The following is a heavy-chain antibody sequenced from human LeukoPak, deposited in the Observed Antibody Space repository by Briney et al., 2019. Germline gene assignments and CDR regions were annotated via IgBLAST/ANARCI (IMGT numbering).Heavy chain of an antibody. J-gene: IGHJ6*02. CDR2: IYYSGST. CDR3: ARGIHYGDYVIPPMDV. CDR1: GGSISSYY. D-gene: IGHD4-17*01. Sequence: SETLSLTCTVSGGSISSYYWSWIRQPPGKGLEWIGYIYYSGSTNYNPSLKSRVTISVDTSKNQFSLKLSSVTAADTAVYYCARGIHYGDYVIPPMDVWGQGTTVTVSS. V-gene: IGHV4-59*01.